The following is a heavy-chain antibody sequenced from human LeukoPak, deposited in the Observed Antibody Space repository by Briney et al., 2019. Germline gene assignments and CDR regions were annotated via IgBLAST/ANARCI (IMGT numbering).Heavy chain of an antibody. CDR3: ARGGQDIVVVVAASSLISARQPWFDP. CDR1: GFTFSDYY. J-gene: IGHJ5*02. V-gene: IGHV3-11*04. Sequence: GGSLRLSCAASGFTFSDYYMSWVRQAPGKGLEWVSYISSSGGAIYYADSVKGRFTISRDNAKNSLYLQMNSLRAEDTAVYYCARGGQDIVVVVAASSLISARQPWFDPWGQGTLVTVSS. D-gene: IGHD2-15*01. CDR2: ISSSGGAI.